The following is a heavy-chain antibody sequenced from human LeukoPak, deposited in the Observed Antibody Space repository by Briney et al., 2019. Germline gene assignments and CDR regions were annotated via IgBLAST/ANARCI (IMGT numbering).Heavy chain of an antibody. CDR2: ISESGSAI. CDR1: GFTFSSYE. Sequence: GGSLRVSCAASGFTFSSYEMNWVRLAPGKGLEWVSYISESGSAIYYADSVKGRFTISRDNAKNSLYLQMNSLRAEDTAVYYCARDQYNYGYVSWFDPWGQGTLVTVSS. J-gene: IGHJ5*02. CDR3: ARDQYNYGYVSWFDP. V-gene: IGHV3-48*03. D-gene: IGHD5-18*01.